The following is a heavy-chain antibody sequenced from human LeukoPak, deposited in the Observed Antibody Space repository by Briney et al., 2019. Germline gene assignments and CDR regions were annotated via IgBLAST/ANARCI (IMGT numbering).Heavy chain of an antibody. V-gene: IGHV1-46*01. D-gene: IGHD3-9*01. CDR2: INPSGGGT. Sequence: ASVKVSCKASGYTFTSYYMHWVRQAPGQGLEWMGIINPSGGGTNYAQRFQGRVTMTRDTSTSTVYMEQSSLRSEDTAVYFCARASQRYFDFDYWGQGPLVTVSS. J-gene: IGHJ4*02. CDR3: ARASQRYFDFDY. CDR1: GYTFTSYY.